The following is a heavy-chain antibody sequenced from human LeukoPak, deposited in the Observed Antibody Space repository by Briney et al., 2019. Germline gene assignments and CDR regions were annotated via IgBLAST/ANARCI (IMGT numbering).Heavy chain of an antibody. D-gene: IGHD6-13*01. V-gene: IGHV1-69*05. CDR1: GGTFSSYA. CDR2: IIPIFGTA. J-gene: IGHJ4*02. Sequence: SVKVSCKASGGTFSSYAVSWVRQAPGQGLEWMGRIIPIFGTANYAQKFQGRVTITTDESTSTAYMELSSLRSEDTAVYYCARLVTIAAAAQGGFDYWGQGTLVTVSS. CDR3: ARLVTIAAAAQGGFDY.